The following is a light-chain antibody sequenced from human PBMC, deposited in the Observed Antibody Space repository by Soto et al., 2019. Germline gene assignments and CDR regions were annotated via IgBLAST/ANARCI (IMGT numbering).Light chain of an antibody. CDR2: DVS. J-gene: IGLJ2*01. V-gene: IGLV2-14*03. CDR1: SSDIGAYNY. CDR3: SSYTTSSTVV. Sequence: QSALTQPASVSGSPGQSITISCTGTSSDIGAYNYVSWYQQHPGKVAKLLIFDVSSWPSGASNRFSGSKSGNVASLTISGLQAEDEADYYCSSYTTSSTVVFGGGTKLTVL.